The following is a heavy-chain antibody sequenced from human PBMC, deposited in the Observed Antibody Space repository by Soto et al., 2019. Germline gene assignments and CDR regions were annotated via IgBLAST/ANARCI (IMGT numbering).Heavy chain of an antibody. D-gene: IGHD4-4*01. V-gene: IGHV4-34*01. J-gene: IGHJ5*02. Sequence: SDTLSLTCAVYGGSFSGYYWSWIRQPPGKGLEWIVEINNSGSTNYNPSLKSRVTISVDTSKNQLSLKLSSVTAADTAVYYCARHRWKGTVTHRYLGWFHXWGQATLVTVSX. CDR3: ARHRWKGTVTHRYLGWFHX. CDR1: GGSFSGYY. CDR2: INNSGST.